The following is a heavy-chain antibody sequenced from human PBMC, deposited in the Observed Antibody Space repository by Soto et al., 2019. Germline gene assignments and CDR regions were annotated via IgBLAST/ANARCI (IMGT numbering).Heavy chain of an antibody. CDR1: GFTFSSYS. CDR2: ISSSSSTI. J-gene: IGHJ5*02. V-gene: IGHV3-48*02. D-gene: IGHD6-13*01. CDR3: ARTAIAAAGTGWFDP. Sequence: EVQLVESGGGLVQPGGSLRLSCAASGFTFSSYSMNWVRQAPGKGLEWVSYISSSSSTIYYADSVKGRFTISRDNAKNSLYLQMNSLRDEDTAVYYCARTAIAAAGTGWFDPWGQGTLVTVSS.